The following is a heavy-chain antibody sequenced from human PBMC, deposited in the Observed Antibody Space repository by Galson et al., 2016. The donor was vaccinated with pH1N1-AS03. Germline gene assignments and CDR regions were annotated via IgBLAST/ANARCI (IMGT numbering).Heavy chain of an antibody. CDR2: IIAIFRTT. CDR3: ARGRGYHLRDTTDY. V-gene: IGHV1-69*13. Sequence: SVKVSCKASGGTFNSNAISWVRQAPGQGLEWTGGIIAIFRTTLYAQKFQGRVTITADEFMRTVNMELSSLTSEETAVYYCARGRGYHLRDTTDYWGLGTLVTVSS. CDR1: GGTFNSNA. D-gene: IGHD1-26*01. J-gene: IGHJ4*02.